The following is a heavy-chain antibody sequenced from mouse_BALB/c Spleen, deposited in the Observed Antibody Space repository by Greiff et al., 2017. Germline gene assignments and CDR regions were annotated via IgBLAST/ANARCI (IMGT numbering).Heavy chain of an antibody. Sequence: EVKLMESGGDLVKPGGSLKLSCAASGFTFSSYGMSWVRQTPDKRLEWVATISSGGSYTYYPDSVKGRFTISRDNAKNTLYLQMSSLKSEDTAMYYCARPPYGNYPYYAMDYWGQGTSVTVSS. CDR2: ISSGGSYT. D-gene: IGHD2-1*01. J-gene: IGHJ4*01. CDR1: GFTFSSYG. V-gene: IGHV5-6*01. CDR3: ARPPYGNYPYYAMDY.